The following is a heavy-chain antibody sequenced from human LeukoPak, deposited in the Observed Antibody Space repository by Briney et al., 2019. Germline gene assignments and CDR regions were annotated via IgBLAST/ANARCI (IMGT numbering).Heavy chain of an antibody. Sequence: GGSLRLSCAASGFTFSNSGMNWVRQAPGKRLEWLSYISSGGTIYYADSVEGRFTISRDNAKNSLYLQMNSLRVEDTAVYYCAKDLNTRDDYWGQGTLVTVSS. CDR3: AKDLNTRDDY. CDR2: ISSGGTI. CDR1: GFTFSNSG. V-gene: IGHV3-48*04. J-gene: IGHJ4*02.